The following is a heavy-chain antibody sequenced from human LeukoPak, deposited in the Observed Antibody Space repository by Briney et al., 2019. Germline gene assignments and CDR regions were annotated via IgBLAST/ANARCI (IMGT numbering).Heavy chain of an antibody. CDR3: AKAPPSSYYYYYGMDV. CDR2: ISCSGRST. D-gene: IGHD6-13*01. Sequence: QPGGSLRLSCAASGFTFSSYAMRWVRQAPGKGLEWVSAISCSGRSTYYADAGKSRFTISRDISKNTLYLQMNSLRAEDTAVYYCAKAPPSSYYYYYGMDVWGQGTTVTVSS. J-gene: IGHJ6*02. V-gene: IGHV3-23*01. CDR1: GFTFSSYA.